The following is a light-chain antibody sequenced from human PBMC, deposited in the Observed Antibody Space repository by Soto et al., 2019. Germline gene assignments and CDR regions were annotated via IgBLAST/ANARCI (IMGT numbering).Light chain of an antibody. CDR2: DVS. CDR1: QSISYS. J-gene: IGKJ5*01. CDR3: QQRNIWPST. V-gene: IGKV3-11*01. Sequence: EIMMIQSPATLAVSAEERATLACRASQSISYSLAWYQHKPGQAPRLLIYDVSNRAAGIPVRFSGSGSGTDFTLTLSNLEPEDFAVYYCQQRNIWPSTFGQGTRLEIK.